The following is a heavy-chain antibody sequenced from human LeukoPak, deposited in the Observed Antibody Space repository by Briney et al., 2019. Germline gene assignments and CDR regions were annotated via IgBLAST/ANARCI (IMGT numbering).Heavy chain of an antibody. CDR2: ISGTGGST. CDR1: GFIVSGDF. V-gene: IGHV3-23*01. J-gene: IGHJ4*02. Sequence: GGSLRLSCAASGFIVSGDFMSWVRQAPGEGLEWVAGISGTGGSTHYADSVKGRFTISRDNSKNTVYLQMRNLRVEHTAVYYCAKVVAGNIDYYFDYWGQGILVAVSS. CDR3: AKVVAGNIDYYFDY. D-gene: IGHD2/OR15-2a*01.